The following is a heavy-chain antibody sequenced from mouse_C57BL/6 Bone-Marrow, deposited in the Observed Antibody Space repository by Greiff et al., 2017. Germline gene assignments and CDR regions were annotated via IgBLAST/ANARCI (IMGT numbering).Heavy chain of an antibody. J-gene: IGHJ3*01. CDR1: GYTFNSYW. CDR2: IDPADSET. V-gene: IGHV1-52*01. D-gene: IGHD2-2*01. CDR3: ARRIGCGGFAY. Sequence: QVQLQQSGAELVRPGSSVKLSCKASGYTFNSYWMHWVKQRPIQGLEWIGNIDPADSETNYNQKFKDKATLTVDKSSSTAYLQLSSLTSEDAAVYCCARRIGCGGFAYWGQGTLVTVSA.